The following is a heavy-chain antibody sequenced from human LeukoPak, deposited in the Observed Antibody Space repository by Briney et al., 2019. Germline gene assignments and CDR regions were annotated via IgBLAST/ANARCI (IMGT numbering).Heavy chain of an antibody. D-gene: IGHD3-22*01. V-gene: IGHV1-58*01. CDR2: IVVGSGNT. J-gene: IGHJ4*02. CDR3: AADGSGYYRKFDY. Sequence: SVTVSCKASGLTFPSSAVQWVRQARGQRLEWIGWIVVGSGNTNYAQKFQEGVTITRDMSTSTAFMELSSLRSEDTAVYYCAADGSGYYRKFDYWGQGTLVTVSS. CDR1: GLTFPSSA.